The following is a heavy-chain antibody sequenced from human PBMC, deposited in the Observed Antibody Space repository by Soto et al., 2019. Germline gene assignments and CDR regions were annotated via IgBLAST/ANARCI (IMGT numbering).Heavy chain of an antibody. CDR3: ATAESGSYYGGDWCDP. V-gene: IGHV1-24*01. J-gene: IGHJ5*02. CDR1: GYTLTELS. Sequence: GASVKVSCKVSGYTLTELSMHWVRQAPGKGLEWMGGFDPEDGETIYAQKFQGRVTMTEDTSTDTAYMELSSLRSEDTAVYYCATAESGSYYGGDWCDPWGQGTLVTVSS. CDR2: FDPEDGET. D-gene: IGHD1-26*01.